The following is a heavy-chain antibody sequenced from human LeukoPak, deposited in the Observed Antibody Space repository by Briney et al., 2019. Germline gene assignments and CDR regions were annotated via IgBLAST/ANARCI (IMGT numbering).Heavy chain of an antibody. Sequence: SETLSLTCTVSGGSIGTYYWSWIRQSPGKGLELIGYIYVTGSTSYNPYLQSRVTISVDQSRNQFFLKMSSVTAEDTAVYYCARHIGGGIEDMDVWAKGTKVTVSS. J-gene: IGHJ6*03. CDR3: ARHIGGGIEDMDV. CDR1: GGSIGTYY. V-gene: IGHV4-59*08. CDR2: IYVTGST. D-gene: IGHD3-16*02.